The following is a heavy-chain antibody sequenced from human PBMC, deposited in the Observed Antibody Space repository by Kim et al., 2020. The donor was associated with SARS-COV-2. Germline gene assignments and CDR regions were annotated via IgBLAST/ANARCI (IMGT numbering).Heavy chain of an antibody. CDR3: ARQKGYYDSSGYPDY. V-gene: IGHV4-39*01. D-gene: IGHD3-22*01. J-gene: IGHJ4*02. Sequence: NPSLQMRVTISVDTSKNQFSLKLTSVTAADTAIYYCARQKGYYDSSGYPDYWGQGTLVTVSS.